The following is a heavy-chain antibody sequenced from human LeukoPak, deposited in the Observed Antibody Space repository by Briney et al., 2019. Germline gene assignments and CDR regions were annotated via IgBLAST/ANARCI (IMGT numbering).Heavy chain of an antibody. CDR3: ARAVDDYDWYFDL. CDR1: GGSISSGGYY. Sequence: SQTLSLTCTVSGGSISSGGYYWSWIRQPPGKGLEWIGYIYHSGSTYYNPSLKSRVTISVDRSKNQFSLKLSSVTAADTAVYYCARAVDDYDWYFDLWGRGTLVTVSS. D-gene: IGHD4-17*01. J-gene: IGHJ2*01. CDR2: IYHSGST. V-gene: IGHV4-30-2*01.